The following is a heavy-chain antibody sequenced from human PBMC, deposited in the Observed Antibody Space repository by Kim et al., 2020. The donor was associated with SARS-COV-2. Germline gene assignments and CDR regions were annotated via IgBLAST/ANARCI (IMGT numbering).Heavy chain of an antibody. Sequence: YADSVKGRFTISRDNSKNTLSLQLNSLRDDDTALYFCAKTRGEAAWNPLDSWGRGTLVTVS. V-gene: IGHV3-23*01. D-gene: IGHD1-1*01. CDR3: AKTRGEAAWNPLDS. J-gene: IGHJ4*02.